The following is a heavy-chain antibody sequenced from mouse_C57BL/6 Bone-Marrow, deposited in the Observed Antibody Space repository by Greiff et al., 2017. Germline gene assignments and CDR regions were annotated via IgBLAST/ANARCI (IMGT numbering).Heavy chain of an antibody. Sequence: VQLQESGPELVKPGASVRISCKASGYTFTSYYIHWVKQRPGQGLEWIGWIYPGNVNTKYNEKFKGTATLTADKSSSTAYMQLRSLTSEDSAVYFGARDWDYYAMDYWGQGTSVTVSS. D-gene: IGHD4-1*01. CDR1: GYTFTSYY. CDR3: ARDWDYYAMDY. V-gene: IGHV1S56*01. J-gene: IGHJ4*01. CDR2: IYPGNVNT.